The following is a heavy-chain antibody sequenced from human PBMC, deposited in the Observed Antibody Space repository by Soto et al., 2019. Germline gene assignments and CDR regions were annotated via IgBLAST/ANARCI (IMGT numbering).Heavy chain of an antibody. Sequence: PSETLSLTCSVSGGSINSSSYYWGWIRQPAGKGLEWIGSIYYSGSTYYNPSLKSRVTISVDTSKNQFSLKLSSVTAADTAVYYCARHTPAISISDHWGQGTLVTVSS. J-gene: IGHJ4*02. CDR3: ARHTPAISISDH. V-gene: IGHV4-39*01. CDR2: IYYSGST. D-gene: IGHD2-15*01. CDR1: GGSINSSSYY.